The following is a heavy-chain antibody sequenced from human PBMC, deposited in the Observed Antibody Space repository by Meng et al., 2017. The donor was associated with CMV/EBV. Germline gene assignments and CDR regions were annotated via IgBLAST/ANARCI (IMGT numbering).Heavy chain of an antibody. D-gene: IGHD2-2*02. CDR3: ARETGYYSSTSGYTSHYYYGMDV. Sequence: GESLKISCAASGFTVSSNYMSWVRQAPGKGLEWVSVIYSGGSTYYADSVKGRFTISRDNSKNTLYLQMNSLRAENTAVYYCARETGYYSSTSGYTSHYYYGMDVWGQGTTVTVSS. CDR2: IYSGGST. V-gene: IGHV3-66*01. CDR1: GFTVSSNY. J-gene: IGHJ6*02.